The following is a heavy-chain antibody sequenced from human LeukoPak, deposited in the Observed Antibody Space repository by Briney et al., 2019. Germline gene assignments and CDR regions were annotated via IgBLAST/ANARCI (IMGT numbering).Heavy chain of an antibody. CDR3: ATYSVYGKRELDN. CDR1: RFTFSNYW. J-gene: IGHJ4*02. Sequence: GGSLRLSCAASRFTFSNYWMGWVRQAPGKGLEWVANIKHDGSEEYYAESLKGRFTISRDNAKKTLYLQMNSLRDEDTGVYHCATYSVYGKRELDNWGQGTLVTVSS. V-gene: IGHV3-7*01. D-gene: IGHD5/OR15-5a*01. CDR2: IKHDGSEE.